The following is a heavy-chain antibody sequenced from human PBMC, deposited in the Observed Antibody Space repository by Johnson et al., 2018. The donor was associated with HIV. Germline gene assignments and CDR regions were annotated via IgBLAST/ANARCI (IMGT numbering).Heavy chain of an antibody. CDR2: LKSRADGGTT. J-gene: IGHJ3*02. CDR1: GFPFSNAW. CDR3: TTEGDAFDI. V-gene: IGHV3-15*01. Sequence: MQLVESGGGVVQPGGSLRLSCRASGFPFSNAWMNWVRQAPGKGLEWVGRLKSRADGGTTDYAVSVKDRFTILRDDSKNTLYLQMSSLRTEDAGVYYCTTEGDAFDIWGQGTMVTVSS.